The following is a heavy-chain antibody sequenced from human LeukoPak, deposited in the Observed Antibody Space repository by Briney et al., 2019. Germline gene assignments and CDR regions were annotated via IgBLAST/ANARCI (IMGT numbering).Heavy chain of an antibody. CDR2: IYYSGSA. CDR3: ARSYGSGSYFDY. Sequence: SETLSLTCTVSGGSISTFYWSGVRHPPGKGLECVGYIYYSGSAKYNPSLKSRVTISVDTSKNQFSLKLSSVTAADTAVYYCARSYGSGSYFDYWGQGTLVTVSS. J-gene: IGHJ4*02. V-gene: IGHV4-59*01. D-gene: IGHD3-10*01. CDR1: GGSISTFY.